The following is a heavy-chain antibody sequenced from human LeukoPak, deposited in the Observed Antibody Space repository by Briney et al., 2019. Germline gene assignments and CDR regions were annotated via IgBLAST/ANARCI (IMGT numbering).Heavy chain of an antibody. Sequence: SVKVSCKASGGTFSSYAISWVRQAPGQGQEWMGRIIPIFGTANYAQKFQGRVTITTDESTSTAYMELSSLRSEDTAVYYCATPRLTQIPHFGYWGQGALVTVSS. CDR2: IIPIFGTA. D-gene: IGHD6-6*01. V-gene: IGHV1-69*05. CDR1: GGTFSSYA. J-gene: IGHJ4*02. CDR3: ATPRLTQIPHFGY.